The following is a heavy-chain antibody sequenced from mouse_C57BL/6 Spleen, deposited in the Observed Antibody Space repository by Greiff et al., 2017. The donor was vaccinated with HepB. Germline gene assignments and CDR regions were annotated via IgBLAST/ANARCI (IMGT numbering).Heavy chain of an antibody. CDR3: ARYGAQACDY. V-gene: IGHV1-4*01. Sequence: QVQLQQSGAELARPGASVKMSCKASGYTFTSYTMHWVKQRPGQGLEWIGYINPSSGYTKYNQKFKDKATLTADKSSSTAYMQLSRLTSEDSAVYYCARYGAQACDYWGQGTTLTVSS. CDR2: INPSSGYT. D-gene: IGHD3-2*02. J-gene: IGHJ2*01. CDR1: GYTFTSYT.